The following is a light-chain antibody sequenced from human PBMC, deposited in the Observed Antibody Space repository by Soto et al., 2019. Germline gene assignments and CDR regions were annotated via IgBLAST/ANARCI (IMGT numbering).Light chain of an antibody. J-gene: IGKJ4*02. Sequence: DLQMPQSPSSVSASVRARVSITCRASQDIGDWLAWYQQKPGKAPKLLVSAASSLQSGVPSRFSGSGSGTDFTLTISSLQPEDFATYYCQQGYSFPVTFGGGTKVDIK. CDR1: QDIGDW. CDR3: QQGYSFPVT. V-gene: IGKV1-12*01. CDR2: AAS.